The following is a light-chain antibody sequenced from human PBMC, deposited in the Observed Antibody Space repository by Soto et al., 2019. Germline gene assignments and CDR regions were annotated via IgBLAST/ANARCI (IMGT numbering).Light chain of an antibody. J-gene: IGKJ5*01. CDR2: DAS. Sequence: IQMTQSPASLSSSVGDRVTITCQASQDISNYLNWYQQKPGKAPKLLIYDASNLETGVPSRFSGSGSGTDFTFSISSLQPEDIATYYCQQYDNVPLTFGQGTRLEIK. V-gene: IGKV1-33*01. CDR3: QQYDNVPLT. CDR1: QDISNY.